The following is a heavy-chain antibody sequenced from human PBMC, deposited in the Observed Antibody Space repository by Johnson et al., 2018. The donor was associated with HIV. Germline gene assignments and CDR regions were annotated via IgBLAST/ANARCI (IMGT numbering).Heavy chain of an antibody. J-gene: IGHJ3*02. CDR1: GFTFSSYA. CDR3: ARSDASDI. CDR2: ISYDGSNK. V-gene: IGHV3-30*04. Sequence: QVQLVESGGGVVQPGRSLRLSCVASGFTFSSYAMHWVRQAPGKGLEWVAVISYDGSNKYYADSVKGRFTISRDNSKNTLYLQMNSLRAEDTAVYYCARSDASDIWGQGTMVTVSS.